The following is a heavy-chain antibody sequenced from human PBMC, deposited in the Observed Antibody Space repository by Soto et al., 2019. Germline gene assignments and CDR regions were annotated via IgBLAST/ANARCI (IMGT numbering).Heavy chain of an antibody. CDR2: INPNSGGT. V-gene: IGHV1-2*04. CDR3: ATQRDYGDYGAFDY. J-gene: IGHJ4*02. D-gene: IGHD4-17*01. CDR1: GYTFTDYY. Sequence: GASVKVSCKASGYTFTDYYMHWVRQAPGQGLEWMGWINPNSGGTNYAQIFQGWVTMTRDTSISTAYMELSRLRSDDTAVYYCATQRDYGDYGAFDYWGQGTLVTVSS.